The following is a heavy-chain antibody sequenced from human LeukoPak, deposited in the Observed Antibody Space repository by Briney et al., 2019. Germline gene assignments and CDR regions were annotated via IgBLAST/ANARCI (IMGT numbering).Heavy chain of an antibody. CDR3: ARGYYDSSGYPVSPDY. Sequence: PGGSLRLSCAASGFTFSSYGMHWVRQAPGKGLEWVSYISSSGSTIYYADSVKGRFTISRDNAKNSLYLQMNSLRAEVTAVYYCARGYYDSSGYPVSPDYWGQGTLVTVSS. D-gene: IGHD3-22*01. V-gene: IGHV3-48*04. CDR1: GFTFSSYG. J-gene: IGHJ4*02. CDR2: ISSSGSTI.